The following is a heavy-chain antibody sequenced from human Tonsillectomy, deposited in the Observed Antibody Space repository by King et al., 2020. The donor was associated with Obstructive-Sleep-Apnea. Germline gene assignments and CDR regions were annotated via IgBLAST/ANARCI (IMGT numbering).Heavy chain of an antibody. D-gene: IGHD2/OR15-2a*01. CDR1: GGSISSTNW. Sequence: VQLQESGPGLVKPSGTLSLTCAVSGGSISSTNWWSWVRQPPGKGLEWIGEIYHSGSTHYNTSLKNRVTISIDKSENQFSLKLTPMTAADTAVYYCASGNSTSPGYWGQGTLVTVSS. V-gene: IGHV4-4*02. CDR2: IYHSGST. CDR3: ASGNSTSPGY. J-gene: IGHJ4*02.